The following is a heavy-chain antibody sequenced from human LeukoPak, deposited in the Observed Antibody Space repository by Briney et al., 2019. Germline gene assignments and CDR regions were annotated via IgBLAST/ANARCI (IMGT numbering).Heavy chain of an antibody. V-gene: IGHV3-23*01. Sequence: GGSLRLSCAASGFTFSTYAMSWVRQAPGKGLEWVSSISGRGNNTYYADSVKGRFTISRDNTKNTLHLQVNSLRAEDTAIYYRARAYSSSWYDYWGQGTLVTVSS. CDR2: ISGRGNNT. CDR1: GFTFSTYA. J-gene: IGHJ4*02. CDR3: ARAYSSSWYDY. D-gene: IGHD6-13*01.